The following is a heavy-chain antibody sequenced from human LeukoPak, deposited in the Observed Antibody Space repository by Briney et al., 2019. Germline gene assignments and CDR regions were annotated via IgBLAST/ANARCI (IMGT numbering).Heavy chain of an antibody. CDR3: ARAPSEIGGYYPEYFRH. J-gene: IGHJ1*01. Sequence: GGSLRLSCAASGFTFSSYWMHWVRQAPGKGLVWVSRIKSDGSTRYADSVKGRFTISRDNTKNTVSLQMNSLRAEDTGVYYCARAPSEIGGYYPEYFRHWGQSTLVTVSP. V-gene: IGHV3-74*01. D-gene: IGHD3-22*01. CDR1: GFTFSSYW. CDR2: IKSDGST.